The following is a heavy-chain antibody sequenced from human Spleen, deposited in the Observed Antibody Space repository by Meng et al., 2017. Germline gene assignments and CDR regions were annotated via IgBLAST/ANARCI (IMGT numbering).Heavy chain of an antibody. CDR3: ARHAGSPDY. CDR1: GGLLRGHFV. Sequence: VQRSWALSLPVSFSGGLLRGHFVLSWVPQPPGKGLDWIVQIYHHGGTNYNPSLKSRVTISVAHCKNQFSLKVPSVTAADTAVYYCARHAGSPDYWGQGTLVTVSS. J-gene: IGHJ4*02. V-gene: IGHV4-4*02. CDR2: IYHHGGT. D-gene: IGHD2-15*01.